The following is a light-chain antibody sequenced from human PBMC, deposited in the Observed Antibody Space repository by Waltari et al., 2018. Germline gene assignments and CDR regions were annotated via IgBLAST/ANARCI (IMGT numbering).Light chain of an antibody. Sequence: QSALTQPASVSGSPGQSITISCTGTSNAAGSYQPVFWYQQHPGKAPKLIIYEANKRPSGISNRLSGSKSGNTASLTISGLEAEDEAEYYCCSYAGSIFVFGTGTKVTVL. CDR3: CSYAGSIFV. J-gene: IGLJ1*01. CDR1: SNAAGSYQP. CDR2: EAN. V-gene: IGLV2-23*01.